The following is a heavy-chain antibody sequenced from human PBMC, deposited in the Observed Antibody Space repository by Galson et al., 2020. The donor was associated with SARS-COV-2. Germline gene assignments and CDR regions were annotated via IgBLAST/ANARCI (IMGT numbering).Heavy chain of an antibody. CDR3: ARGITIFGVVNTIDY. D-gene: IGHD3-3*01. Sequence: LSLTCTVSGGSISSGGYYWSWIRQHPGKGLEWIGYIYYSGSTYYNPSLKSRVTISVDTSKNQFSLKLSSVTAADTAVYYCARGITIFGVVNTIDYWGQGTLVTVSS. CDR1: GGSISSGGYY. J-gene: IGHJ4*02. CDR2: IYYSGST. V-gene: IGHV4-31*03.